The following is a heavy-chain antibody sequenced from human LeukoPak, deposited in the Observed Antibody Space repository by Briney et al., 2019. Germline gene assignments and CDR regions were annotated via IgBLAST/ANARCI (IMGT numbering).Heavy chain of an antibody. Sequence: SETLSLTCTVSGASISNYYWSWIRQTAEKVLEWMGHIHTGGESRYYPSLESRLTMSIDTSRTQLSLKLTSVTAADTAVYCCAKLGSYHDFWGQGALVTVSS. CDR2: IHTGGES. CDR3: AKLGSYHDF. D-gene: IGHD1-26*01. CDR1: GASISNYY. V-gene: IGHV4-4*09. J-gene: IGHJ4*02.